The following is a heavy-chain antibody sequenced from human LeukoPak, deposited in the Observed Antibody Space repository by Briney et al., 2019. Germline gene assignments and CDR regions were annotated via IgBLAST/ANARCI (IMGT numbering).Heavy chain of an antibody. CDR3: ARDRGSGWDFDY. D-gene: IGHD6-19*01. V-gene: IGHV3-9*01. J-gene: IGHJ4*02. CDR2: ISWNSGSI. Sequence: GGSLRLSCAAPGFTFYDYAMHWVRQAPGKGLEWVSGISWNSGSIGYADSVKGRFTISRDNAKNSLYLQMNSLRAEDTAVYYCARDRGSGWDFDYWGQGTLVTVSS. CDR1: GFTFYDYA.